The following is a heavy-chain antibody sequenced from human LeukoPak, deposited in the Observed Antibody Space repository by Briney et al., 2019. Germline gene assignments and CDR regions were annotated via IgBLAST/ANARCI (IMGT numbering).Heavy chain of an antibody. Sequence: ASVKVSCKASGGTFSSYAISWVRQAPGQGLEWMGRIIPILGIANYAQKFQGRVTITADKSTSTAYMELSSLRSEDTAVYYCASRTTEDGVWFDPWGQGTPVTVSS. D-gene: IGHD4-17*01. J-gene: IGHJ5*02. CDR3: ASRTTEDGVWFDP. CDR2: IIPILGIA. CDR1: GGTFSSYA. V-gene: IGHV1-69*04.